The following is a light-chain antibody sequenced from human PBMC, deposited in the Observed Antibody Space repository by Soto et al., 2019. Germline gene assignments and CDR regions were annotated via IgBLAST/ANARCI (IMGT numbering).Light chain of an antibody. CDR2: DVS. CDR3: QHMRT. J-gene: IGKJ1*01. CDR1: QSISSY. Sequence: DIQMTQSPSSLSASVGDRVTITCRASQSISSYLNWYQQKPGKAPKLLIYDVSSLESGVPSRFSGSGSGTEFTLTISSLQPDDFATYYCQHMRTFGQGTKVDIK. V-gene: IGKV1-39*01.